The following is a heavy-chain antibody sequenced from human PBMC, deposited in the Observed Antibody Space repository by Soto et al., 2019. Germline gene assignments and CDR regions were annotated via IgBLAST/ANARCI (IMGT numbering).Heavy chain of an antibody. V-gene: IGHV4-39*01. CDR2: IYYSGST. CDR3: ARPDYGDYIFDY. Sequence: PSETLSLTCTVSGGSITSSSYYWGWIRQPPGKGLEWIGSIYYSGSTYYNPSLKSRVTISVDTSKNQFSLKLSSVTAADTAVYYCARPDYGDYIFDYWGQGTLVTVSS. J-gene: IGHJ4*02. CDR1: GGSITSSSYY. D-gene: IGHD4-17*01.